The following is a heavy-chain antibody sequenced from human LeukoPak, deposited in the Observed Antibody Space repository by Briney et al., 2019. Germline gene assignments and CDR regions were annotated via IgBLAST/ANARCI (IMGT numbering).Heavy chain of an antibody. J-gene: IGHJ4*02. CDR3: ATLPDHGVYSSSPRRDY. CDR1: GFTFSSYS. V-gene: IGHV3-21*01. D-gene: IGHD6-6*01. CDR2: ISSSSSYI. Sequence: GGSLRLSCAASGFTFSSYSMNWVRQAPGKGLEWVSSISSSSSYIYYADSVKGRFTISRDNAKNSLYLQMNSLRAEDTAVYYCATLPDHGVYSSSPRRDYWGQGTLVTVPS.